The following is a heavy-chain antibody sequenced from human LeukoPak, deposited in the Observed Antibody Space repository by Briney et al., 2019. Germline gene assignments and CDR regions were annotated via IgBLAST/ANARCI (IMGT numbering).Heavy chain of an antibody. CDR3: ARLTEYAAFDI. V-gene: IGHV4-34*01. J-gene: IGHJ3*02. CDR2: INHRGST. Sequence: PSETLSLTCTVYGGSFTNYAWTWLRQPPGGGLEWIGRINHRGSTNYNPSLESRVTIFVDTSKTRFSLNVTSVTAADTAVYFCARLTEYAAFDIWGQGTMVTVSS. CDR1: GGSFTNYA. D-gene: IGHD2-8*01.